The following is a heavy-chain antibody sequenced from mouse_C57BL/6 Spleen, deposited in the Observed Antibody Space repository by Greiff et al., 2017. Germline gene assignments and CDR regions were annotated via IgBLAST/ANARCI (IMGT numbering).Heavy chain of an antibody. V-gene: IGHV1-61*01. J-gene: IGHJ2*01. CDR1: GYTFTSYW. Sequence: VQLQQPGAELVRPGSSVKLSCKASGYTFTSYWMDWVKQRPGQGLEWIGNIYPSDSETHYNQKFKDKATLTVDKSSSTAYMQLSSLTSEDSAVYYCARESYYGSSIDYWGQGTTLTVSS. D-gene: IGHD1-1*01. CDR2: IYPSDSET. CDR3: ARESYYGSSIDY.